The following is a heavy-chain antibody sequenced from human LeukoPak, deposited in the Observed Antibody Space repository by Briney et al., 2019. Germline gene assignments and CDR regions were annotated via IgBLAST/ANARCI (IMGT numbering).Heavy chain of an antibody. CDR2: ISAYNGNT. V-gene: IGHV1-18*01. CDR1: GYTVTSYG. CDR3: ARIIVATIPEFGP. Sequence: ASVKVSCKASGYTVTSYGISWVRQAPGQGREGMGWISAYNGNTNYAQKPQGRVTMTTDTSTSTAYMELGSLRSDDTAVYYCARIIVATIPEFGPWGQGTLVTVSS. J-gene: IGHJ5*02. D-gene: IGHD5-12*01.